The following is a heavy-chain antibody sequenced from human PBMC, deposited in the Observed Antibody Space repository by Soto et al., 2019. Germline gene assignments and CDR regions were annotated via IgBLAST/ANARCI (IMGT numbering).Heavy chain of an antibody. D-gene: IGHD1-1*01. CDR2: IKVDGSEK. V-gene: IGHV3-7*01. J-gene: IGHJ4*02. CDR1: GFTFSSYW. CDR3: WNKQADY. Sequence: EVQLVESGGGLVQPGGSLRLSCAASGFTFSSYWMSWVRQAPGKGLEWVANIKVDGSEKYYVDSVKGRFTISRDNAKNSLYLQMNSLRGEDPAVYYCWNKQADYWGQGTLVTVSS.